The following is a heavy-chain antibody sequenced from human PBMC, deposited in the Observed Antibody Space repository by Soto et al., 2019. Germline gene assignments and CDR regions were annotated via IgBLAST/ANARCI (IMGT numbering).Heavy chain of an antibody. D-gene: IGHD3-10*01. V-gene: IGHV3-73*01. Sequence: GGSLRLSCAASGFTFSGSAMHWVRQASGKGLEWVGRIRSKANSYETAYAASVKGRFTISRDDSKNTAYLQMNSLKTEDTAVYYCTRHDEPYGSGSSSLDYWGQGTLVTVSS. CDR2: IRSKANSYET. J-gene: IGHJ4*02. CDR1: GFTFSGSA. CDR3: TRHDEPYGSGSSSLDY.